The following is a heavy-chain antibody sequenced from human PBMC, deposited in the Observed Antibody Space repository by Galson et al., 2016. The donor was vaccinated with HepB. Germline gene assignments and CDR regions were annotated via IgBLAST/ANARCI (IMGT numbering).Heavy chain of an antibody. J-gene: IGHJ4*02. D-gene: IGHD3-3*01. CDR1: GASISGSTYY. Sequence: SETLSLTCTVSGASISGSTYYWGWIRQPPGKGLEWIGYIYYSGNTYYNPSRQSRVTISVDTSKKQYSLRLSPVTTADTAVYYCARHHYDFWSGSTPSDYFDYWGQGTLVTVSS. CDR2: IYYSGNT. V-gene: IGHV4-61*05. CDR3: ARHHYDFWSGSTPSDYFDY.